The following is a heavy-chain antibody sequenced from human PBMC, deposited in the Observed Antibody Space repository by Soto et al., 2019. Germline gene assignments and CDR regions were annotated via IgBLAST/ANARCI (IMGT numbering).Heavy chain of an antibody. Sequence: ASVKVSCKVSGYTLTDLSMHWVRQAPGKGLEWMGGFGPEDGETIYAQKFQGRVTMTEDTSTDTAYMELSSLRSEDTAVYYCAARWGMVRGVIITPSYYYGMDVWGQGTTVTVSS. CDR1: GYTLTDLS. V-gene: IGHV1-24*01. CDR2: FGPEDGET. D-gene: IGHD3-10*01. CDR3: AARWGMVRGVIITPSYYYGMDV. J-gene: IGHJ6*02.